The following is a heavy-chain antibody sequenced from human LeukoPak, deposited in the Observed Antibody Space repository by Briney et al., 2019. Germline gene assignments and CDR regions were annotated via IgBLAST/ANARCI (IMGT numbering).Heavy chain of an antibody. CDR1: GFTFSSYS. J-gene: IGHJ3*02. CDR2: ISSSSSYI. Sequence: GGSLRLSCAASGFTFSSYSMNWVRQAPGKGLEWVSSISSSSSYIYYADSVKGRFTISRDNAKNSLYLQMNSLSAEDTAVYYCARDGPDQYAFDIWGQGTMVTVSS. V-gene: IGHV3-21*01. CDR3: ARDGPDQYAFDI.